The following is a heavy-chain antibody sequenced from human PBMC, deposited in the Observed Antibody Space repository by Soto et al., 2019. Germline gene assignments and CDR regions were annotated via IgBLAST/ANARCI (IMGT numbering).Heavy chain of an antibody. V-gene: IGHV4-30-4*01. CDR3: VRYCSTTKCPFDY. D-gene: IGHD2-2*01. Sequence: SETLSLTCTVSGGSISSCGSYWFWIRQPPGKGLEWIGYIYYSGNTYFNPSLKSRVTLSVDTSKNQFSLNLSSVTAADTAVYYCVRYCSTTKCPFDYWGQGTLVTVSS. CDR1: GGSISSCGSY. J-gene: IGHJ4*02. CDR2: IYYSGNT.